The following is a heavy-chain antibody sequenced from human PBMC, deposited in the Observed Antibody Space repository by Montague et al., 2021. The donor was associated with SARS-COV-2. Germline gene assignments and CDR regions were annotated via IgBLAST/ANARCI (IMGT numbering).Heavy chain of an antibody. CDR2: ISRSGDTI. J-gene: IGHJ4*02. V-gene: IGHV3-48*03. CDR1: GFTFSNYE. D-gene: IGHD5-18*01. Sequence: SRRLSCAASGFTFSNYEMNWVRQAPGKGLEWVSYISRSGDTIYYSDSVMGRFTISRDNAKNSLYLQLNSLRAEDTAVYYCAREDTYGYWSSYFDLWGQGTLVTVSS. CDR3: AREDTYGYWSSYFDL.